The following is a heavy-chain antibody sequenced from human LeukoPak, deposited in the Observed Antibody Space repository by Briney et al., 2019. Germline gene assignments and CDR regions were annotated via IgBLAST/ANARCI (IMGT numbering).Heavy chain of an antibody. D-gene: IGHD2-2*01. CDR2: ISGSGGST. Sequence: GGSLRLSCAASGFTFSSYAMSWVRQAPGKGLEWVSAISGSGGSTYYADSVKGRFTISRDNSKNTLYLQMNSLRAEDTAVYYCAKDPLIVVVPAAMEYFDYWGHGTLVTVSS. CDR3: AKDPLIVVVPAAMEYFDY. CDR1: GFTFSSYA. J-gene: IGHJ4*01. V-gene: IGHV3-23*01.